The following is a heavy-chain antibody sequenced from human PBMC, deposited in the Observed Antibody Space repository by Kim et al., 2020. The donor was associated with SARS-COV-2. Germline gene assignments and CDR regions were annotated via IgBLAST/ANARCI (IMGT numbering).Heavy chain of an antibody. CDR3: AKDVSHTAMGYYYYGMDV. CDR2: ISGDGVFT. Sequence: GGSLRLSCAASGFAFDDYAMHWVRQAPGKGLEWVSLISGDGVFTFYADSVKGRFTISRDNSKNSLYLEMNSLGTADTAFYYCAKDVSHTAMGYYYYGMDVWGQGTTVTVSS. J-gene: IGHJ6*02. CDR1: GFAFDDYA. V-gene: IGHV3-43*02. D-gene: IGHD5-18*01.